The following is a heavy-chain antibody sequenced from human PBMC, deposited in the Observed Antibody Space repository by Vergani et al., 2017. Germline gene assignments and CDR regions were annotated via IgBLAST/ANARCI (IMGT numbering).Heavy chain of an antibody. V-gene: IGHV3-30-3*01. D-gene: IGHD2-21*02. CDR3: AXDLWGGDCYRLGYYGMDV. CDR2: ISNDGSNK. CDR1: GFTFSSYA. Sequence: QVQLVESGGGVVQPGRSLRLSCAASGFTFSSYAMHWVRQAPGKGLEWVAVISNDGSNKYYADSVKGRFTISRDNSKNTLYLQMNSLRAEDTAVYYCAXDLWGGDCYRLGYYGMDVWGQGTTVTVSS. J-gene: IGHJ6*02.